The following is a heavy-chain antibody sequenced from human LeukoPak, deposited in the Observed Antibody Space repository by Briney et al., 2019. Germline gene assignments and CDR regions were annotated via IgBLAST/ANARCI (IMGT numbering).Heavy chain of an antibody. CDR1: GFTFSSYW. Sequence: GGSLRLSCAASGFTFSSYWMHWVRQAPGKGLVWVSRIDSDGSSTSYADSVKGRFTISRDNAKNTLYLQMNSLRAEDTAVYYCARVKKTVAGREGYFDYWGQGTLVTVSS. CDR3: ARVKKTVAGREGYFDY. D-gene: IGHD6-19*01. J-gene: IGHJ4*02. V-gene: IGHV3-74*01. CDR2: IDSDGSST.